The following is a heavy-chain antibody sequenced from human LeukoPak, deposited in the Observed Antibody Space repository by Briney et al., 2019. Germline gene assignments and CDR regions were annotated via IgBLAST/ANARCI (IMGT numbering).Heavy chain of an antibody. J-gene: IGHJ4*02. CDR2: IYTDGSP. CDR3: ARQSPVAGLNGGPDFDY. Sequence: PSQTLSLTCTVSGGSIGSRAYYWSWIRQPAGKGLEYIGRIYTDGSPNHNPSLKSRVSISVDTSKNQFSLKLSSVTAADTAVYYCARQSPVAGLNGGPDFDYWGQGTLVTVSS. CDR1: GGSIGSRAYY. D-gene: IGHD6-19*01. V-gene: IGHV4-61*02.